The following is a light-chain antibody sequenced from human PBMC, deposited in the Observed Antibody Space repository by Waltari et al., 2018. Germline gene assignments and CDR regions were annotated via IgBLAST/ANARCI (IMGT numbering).Light chain of an antibody. CDR1: QGISSW. CDR2: KAS. CDR3: HQYYSPPYS. Sequence: DIPMTQSPSSMSASVGDRVTTTCRASQGISSWLAWYQQKPGKAPTLLIYKASSLQSGVPSRFSGSGSGTDFTLTISSLQPEDFSTYYCHQYYSPPYSFGQGTKVEIK. V-gene: IGKV1-12*02. J-gene: IGKJ2*03.